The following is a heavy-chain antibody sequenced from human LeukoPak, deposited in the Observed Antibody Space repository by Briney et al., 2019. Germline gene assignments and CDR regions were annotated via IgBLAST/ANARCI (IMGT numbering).Heavy chain of an antibody. J-gene: IGHJ4*02. Sequence: GGSLRLSCAASGFTFSMYWMHWVRQAPGKGLVWVSRINGDGGSTSYADSVKGRFTISRDNAKNTLFLQMNSLRAEDTAVYYCARDFGGGNTDYFDYWGQGTLVTVSS. CDR1: GFTFSMYW. D-gene: IGHD4-23*01. CDR2: INGDGGST. CDR3: ARDFGGGNTDYFDY. V-gene: IGHV3-74*01.